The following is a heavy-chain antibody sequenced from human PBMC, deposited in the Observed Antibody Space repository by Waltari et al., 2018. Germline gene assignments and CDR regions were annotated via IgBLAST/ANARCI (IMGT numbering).Heavy chain of an antibody. CDR2: ISWNSGSI. Sequence: EIQLVESGGGLVQPGRSLRLSCEVSGFTFDDYAIHWVRQAPGKGLEWVSGISWNSGSIAYADSVKGRFTISRDNVKKSLYLQMNSLRVEDTALYYCAKGHDYSSYVYFDYWGQGTLVAVSS. CDR1: GFTFDDYA. D-gene: IGHD4-4*01. J-gene: IGHJ4*02. CDR3: AKGHDYSSYVYFDY. V-gene: IGHV3-9*01.